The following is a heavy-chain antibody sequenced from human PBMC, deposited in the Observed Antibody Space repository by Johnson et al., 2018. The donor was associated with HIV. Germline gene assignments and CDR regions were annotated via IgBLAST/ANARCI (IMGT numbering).Heavy chain of an antibody. J-gene: IGHJ3*02. Sequence: QVQLVESGGGLVKPGGSLRLSCAASGFTFNDYYMSWIRQAPGKGLEWVSYISNSGSSVYYADSVKGRFTISRDNSKNTLYLQMNSLRAGDTAVYYCARGSSYYYDSSGSDAFDIWGQGTMVTVSS. V-gene: IGHV3-11*04. CDR3: ARGSSYYYDSSGSDAFDI. CDR1: GFTFNDYY. D-gene: IGHD3-22*01. CDR2: ISNSGSSV.